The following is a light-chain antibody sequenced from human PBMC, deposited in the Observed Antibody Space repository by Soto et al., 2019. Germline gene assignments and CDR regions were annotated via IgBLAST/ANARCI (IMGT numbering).Light chain of an antibody. CDR1: SSDVDGYNY. CDR3: YSYTSSNTYV. V-gene: IGLV2-14*03. CDR2: DVS. Sequence: QSALTQPASVSGSPGQSITISCTGTSSDVDGYNYVSWYQHHPGKVPQLLIFDVSNRPSGFSNRFSGSKSGNTASLTISGLQAEDEADYYCYSYTSSNTYVFGTGTKVTVL. J-gene: IGLJ1*01.